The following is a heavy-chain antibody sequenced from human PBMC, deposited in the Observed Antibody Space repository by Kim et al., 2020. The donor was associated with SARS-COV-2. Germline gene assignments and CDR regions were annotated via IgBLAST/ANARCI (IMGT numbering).Heavy chain of an antibody. V-gene: IGHV4-34*01. CDR2: IDQSGST. CDR3: ARGRGGITMIVVVITAAEYYFDS. J-gene: IGHJ4*02. CDR1: GESFSGYQ. D-gene: IGHD3-22*01. Sequence: SETLSLTCAVYGESFSGYQWSWIRQSPGKGLEWIGEIDQSGSTNYNPSLKSRVTISADTSKNQFSLKLSSVTAAATAVYYCARGRGGITMIVVVITAAEYYFDSWGQGTPVTVSS.